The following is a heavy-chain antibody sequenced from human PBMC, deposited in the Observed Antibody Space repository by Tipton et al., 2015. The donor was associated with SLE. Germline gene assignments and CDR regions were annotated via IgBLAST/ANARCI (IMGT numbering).Heavy chain of an antibody. CDR3: ARHYYYYYYGMDV. J-gene: IGHJ6*02. Sequence: TLSLTCTVSGGSISSYYWSWIRQPPGKGLEWIGYIYYSGSTNYNPSLKSRVTISVDTSKNQFSLKLSSVTAADTAVYYCARHYYYYYYGMDVWGQGTTVTVSS. CDR2: IYYSGST. V-gene: IGHV4-59*01. CDR1: GGSISSYY.